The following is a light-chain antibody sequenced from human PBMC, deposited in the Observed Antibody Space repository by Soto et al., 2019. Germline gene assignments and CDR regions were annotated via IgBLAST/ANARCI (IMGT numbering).Light chain of an antibody. CDR2: GAS. V-gene: IGKV3-20*01. CDR3: QQYGNTPVT. Sequence: EIVLTQSPGTLSLSPGERVTLSCRASQSVRSTHLAWYQLKPGQAPRVLIYGASSRATGIPDRFSGSGSGTDFTLTISRLEPEDFAVYHCQQYGNTPVTFGPGTKVEIK. J-gene: IGKJ3*01. CDR1: QSVRSTH.